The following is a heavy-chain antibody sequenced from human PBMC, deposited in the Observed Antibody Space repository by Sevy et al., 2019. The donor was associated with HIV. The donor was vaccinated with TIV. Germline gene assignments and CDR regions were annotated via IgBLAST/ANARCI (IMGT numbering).Heavy chain of an antibody. CDR1: RFNFSNYA. CDR2: ILHDGSNE. Sequence: GGSLRLSCAASRFNFSNYAMHWVRQAPGKGLEWVALILHDGSNEHYADSVKGRSTISRDNSQNTVYLQMNSLRPEDTAVYYCARDRLLSLLDFWGQGTLVTVSS. D-gene: IGHD2-21*01. CDR3: ARDRLLSLLDF. J-gene: IGHJ4*02. V-gene: IGHV3-30*04.